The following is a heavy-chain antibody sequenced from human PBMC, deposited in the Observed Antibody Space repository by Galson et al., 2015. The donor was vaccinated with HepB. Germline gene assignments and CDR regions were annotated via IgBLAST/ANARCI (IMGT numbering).Heavy chain of an antibody. J-gene: IGHJ5*02. CDR1: GGSISTYY. D-gene: IGHD3-16*01. V-gene: IGHV4-59*08. CDR3: ARTVLSSNWFDP. Sequence: SETLSLTCTVSGGSISTYYWGWIRQPPGKGLEWIGYIYYSGSTYYNPSLKSRVTISLDTSKNQFSLRLSSVTAADTAVYYCARTVLSSNWFDPWGQGTLVTVSS. CDR2: IYYSGST.